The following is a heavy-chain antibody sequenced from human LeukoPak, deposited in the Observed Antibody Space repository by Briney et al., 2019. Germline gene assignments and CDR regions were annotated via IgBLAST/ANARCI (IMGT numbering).Heavy chain of an antibody. CDR3: ARTDYGGNSPPDY. V-gene: IGHV1-2*02. CDR2: INPNSGGT. CDR1: GYTFTGYY. J-gene: IGHJ4*02. D-gene: IGHD4-23*01. Sequence: ASVKVSCKASGYTFTGYYMHWVRQAPGQGLEWMGWINPNSGGTNYAQKFQGRVTMTRDTSISTAYMELSRLRSDDTAVYYCARTDYGGNSPPDYWGRGTLVTVSS.